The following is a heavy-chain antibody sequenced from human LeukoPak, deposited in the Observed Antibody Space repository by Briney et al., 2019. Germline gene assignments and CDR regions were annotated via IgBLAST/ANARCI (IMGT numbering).Heavy chain of an antibody. CDR3: AKSGRDQLIRTNNWFDP. Sequence: SETLSLTCAVYGGSFSTHYWNWIRQPPGKGLEWIGEISRSGSTNYNPSLKSRVTISVDTSKDQFSLNLRSVTAADTAVYYCAKSGRDQLIRTNNWFDPWGQGTLVTVSS. CDR1: GGSFSTHY. V-gene: IGHV4-34*01. D-gene: IGHD6-6*01. CDR2: ISRSGST. J-gene: IGHJ5*02.